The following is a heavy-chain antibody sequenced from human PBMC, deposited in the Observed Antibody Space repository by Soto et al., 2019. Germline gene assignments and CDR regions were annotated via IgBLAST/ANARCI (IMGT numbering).Heavy chain of an antibody. CDR1: GGSFSGYY. Sequence: SSENLSLTCAVYGGSFSGYYWSWIRQPPGKGLEWIGEINHSGVTNYKPSLKRRVTISVDTSKNQFSLQLKSVTAADTALYYCARFSGSYYYAMDVWGQGSTVT. CDR3: ARFSGSYYYAMDV. CDR2: INHSGVT. J-gene: IGHJ6*02. V-gene: IGHV4-34*01. D-gene: IGHD6-19*01.